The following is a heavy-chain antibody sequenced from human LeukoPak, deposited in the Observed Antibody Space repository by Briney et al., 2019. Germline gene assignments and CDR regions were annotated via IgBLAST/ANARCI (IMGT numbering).Heavy chain of an antibody. CDR2: ISSSSSTI. D-gene: IGHD5-18*01. J-gene: IGHJ6*02. Sequence: PGGSLRLSCAASGFTFSSYSMNWVRQAPGKGLEWVSYISSSSSTIYYADSVKGRFTISRDNAKNSLYLQMNSPRAEDTAVYYCARDQGYSYGSWYYYYYGMDVWGQGTTVTVPS. V-gene: IGHV3-48*01. CDR3: ARDQGYSYGSWYYYYYGMDV. CDR1: GFTFSSYS.